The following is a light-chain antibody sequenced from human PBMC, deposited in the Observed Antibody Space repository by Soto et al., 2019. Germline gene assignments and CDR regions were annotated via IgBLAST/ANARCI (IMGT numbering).Light chain of an antibody. CDR2: EVS. CDR3: SSYAGSYTLWV. V-gene: IGLV2-14*01. CDR1: SSDVGGYNY. J-gene: IGLJ1*01. Sequence: QSALTQPASVSGSPGQSITISCTGTSSDVGGYNYVSWYQQHPGKAPKLMIYEVSNRPSGVSNRFSGSKSGNTASLTISGLQAEDEADYYCSSYAGSYTLWVFGTGTKVTVL.